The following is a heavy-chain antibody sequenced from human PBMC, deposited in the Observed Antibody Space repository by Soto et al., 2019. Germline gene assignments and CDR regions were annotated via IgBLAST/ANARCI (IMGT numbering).Heavy chain of an antibody. CDR2: ISWNSGSI. V-gene: IGHV3-9*01. Sequence: GGSLRLSCAASGFTFDDYAMHWVRQAPGKGLEWVSGISWNSGSIGYADSVKGRFTISRDNAKNSLYLQMNSLRAEDTALYYCAKGLMQQDNWNNGADAFDIWGQGTMVTVSS. CDR1: GFTFDDYA. CDR3: AKGLMQQDNWNNGADAFDI. J-gene: IGHJ3*02. D-gene: IGHD1-20*01.